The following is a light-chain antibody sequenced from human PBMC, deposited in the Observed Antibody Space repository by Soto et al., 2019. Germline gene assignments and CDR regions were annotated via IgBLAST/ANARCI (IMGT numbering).Light chain of an antibody. CDR3: NSYTSSSTLV. CDR2: EVS. V-gene: IGLV2-14*01. CDR1: SSDVGGYKY. Sequence: QSALTQPASVSGSPGQSITISCTGTSSDVGGYKYVSWYQQHPGKAPKLMIYEVSNRPSGVSNRFSGSKSGNTASLTISGLQADDEADYYCNSYTSSSTLVFGTGTQLTVL. J-gene: IGLJ1*01.